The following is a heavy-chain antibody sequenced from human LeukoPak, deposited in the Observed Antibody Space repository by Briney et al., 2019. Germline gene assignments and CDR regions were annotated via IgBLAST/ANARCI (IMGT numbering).Heavy chain of an antibody. J-gene: IGHJ5*02. CDR3: ARVLSYSSSWSQAPNWFDP. V-gene: IGHV4-4*07. Sequence: NPSETLSLTCTVSGGSISSYYWSWIRQPAGKGLEWIGRIYTSGSTNYNPPLKRRVTMSVDTSKNQFSLKLSSVTAADTAVYYCARVLSYSSSWSQAPNWFDPWGQGTLVTVSS. D-gene: IGHD6-13*01. CDR1: GGSISSYY. CDR2: IYTSGST.